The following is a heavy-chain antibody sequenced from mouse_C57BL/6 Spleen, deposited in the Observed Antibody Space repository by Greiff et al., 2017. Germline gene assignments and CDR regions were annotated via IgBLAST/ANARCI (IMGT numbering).Heavy chain of an antibody. CDR2: IYPGGGYT. CDR1: GYTFTNYW. CDR3: ARGDYYYGSSYGFAY. V-gene: IGHV1-63*01. D-gene: IGHD1-1*01. Sequence: QVQLQQSGAELVRPGTSVKMSCKASGYTFTNYWIGWAKQRPGHGLEWIGDIYPGGGYTNYNEKFKGKATLTADKSSSTAYMQFSSLTSEDSAIYCCARGDYYYGSSYGFAYWGQGTLVTVSA. J-gene: IGHJ3*01.